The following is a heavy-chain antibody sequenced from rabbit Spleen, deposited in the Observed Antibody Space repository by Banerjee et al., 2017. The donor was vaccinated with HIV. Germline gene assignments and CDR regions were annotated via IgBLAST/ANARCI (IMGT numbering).Heavy chain of an antibody. CDR3: AGDTGSSFSSYGMDL. V-gene: IGHV1S40*01. CDR1: GFSFSSNDY. D-gene: IGHD8-1*01. CDR2: TVGGRSTFT. J-gene: IGHJ6*01. Sequence: QSLEESGGGLVQPEGSLILTCKASGFSFSSNDYMCWVRQAPGKGLEWIACTVGGRSTFTYYASWAKGRFTISKASSTTVTLQMPSLTAADTAPYFCAGDTGSSFSSYGMDLWGPGTLVTVS.